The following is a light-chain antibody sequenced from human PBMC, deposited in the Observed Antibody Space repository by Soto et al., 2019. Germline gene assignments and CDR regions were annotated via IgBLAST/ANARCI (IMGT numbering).Light chain of an antibody. CDR2: SNN. CDR3: AAWDDSLNGSWV. CDR1: SSNIGSNT. V-gene: IGLV1-44*01. J-gene: IGLJ3*02. Sequence: QSVLTQPPSASGTPGQRVTISCSGSSSNIGSNTVNWYQQLPGTAPKLLIYSNNQRPSGVPDRFSGSKSGTSASLAISGVQSEDEADYYCAAWDDSLNGSWVFGGGTKLTVL.